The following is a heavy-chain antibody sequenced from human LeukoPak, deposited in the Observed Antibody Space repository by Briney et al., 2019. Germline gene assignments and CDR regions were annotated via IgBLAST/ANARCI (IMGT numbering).Heavy chain of an antibody. CDR1: GYMFTSNA. J-gene: IGHJ3*02. V-gene: IGHV1-18*01. CDR3: ARVTAAEAFDI. D-gene: IGHD6-13*01. CDR2: IGPYSGHT. Sequence: SVKVSCKVSGYMFTSNALSWVRQAPGQGLEWMGRIGPYSGHTNYAQRLQGRVTMTTDTSTSTAYMELRSPTSGDTAVYYCARVTAAEAFDIWGQGTMVTVSS.